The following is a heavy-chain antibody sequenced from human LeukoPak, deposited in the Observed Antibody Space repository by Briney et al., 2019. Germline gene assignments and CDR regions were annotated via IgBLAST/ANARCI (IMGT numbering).Heavy chain of an antibody. CDR2: FDPEDGET. D-gene: IGHD1-26*01. CDR1: GYTLTELS. J-gene: IGHJ4*02. V-gene: IGHV1-24*01. Sequence: GASVKVSCKVSGYTLTELSMHWVRQAPGKGLEWMGGFDPEDGETIYAQKFQGRVTMTEDTSTDTAYMELSGLRSEDTAVYYCATVPAGELGGNFDYWGQGTLVTVTS. CDR3: ATVPAGELGGNFDY.